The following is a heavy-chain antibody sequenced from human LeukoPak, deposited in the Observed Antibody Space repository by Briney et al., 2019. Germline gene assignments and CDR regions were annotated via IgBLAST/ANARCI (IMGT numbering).Heavy chain of an antibody. CDR3: ARDPSNTSGWKTWFDP. J-gene: IGHJ5*02. D-gene: IGHD6-19*01. Sequence: GASVKVSCKASGYTFNSHGISWVRQAPGQGLEWMGWISAYNGDTNYAQKFQGRVTLTTDRTTSTAYLELRSLRSDDTAVYYCARDPSNTSGWKTWFDPWGQGTLVTVSS. CDR2: ISAYNGDT. CDR1: GYTFNSHG. V-gene: IGHV1-18*04.